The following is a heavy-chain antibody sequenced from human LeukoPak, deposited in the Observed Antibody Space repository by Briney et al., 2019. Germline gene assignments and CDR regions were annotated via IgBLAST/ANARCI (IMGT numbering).Heavy chain of an antibody. Sequence: SETLSLTFTVSGGSISSSTFYWGWIRQPPGKGLEWIGIISYSGSTYYNPSLKSRVTISVDTSKNQFSLKLNSVTAADTAVYYCARASSYQLLTYWGQGTLVTVSS. J-gene: IGHJ4*02. V-gene: IGHV4-39*07. CDR2: ISYSGST. CDR1: GGSISSSTFY. CDR3: ARASSYQLLTY. D-gene: IGHD2-2*01.